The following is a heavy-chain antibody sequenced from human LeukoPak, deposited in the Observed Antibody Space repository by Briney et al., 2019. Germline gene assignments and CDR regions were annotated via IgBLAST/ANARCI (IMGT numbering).Heavy chain of an antibody. CDR3: ARVGYSGWNLEY. J-gene: IGHJ4*02. D-gene: IGHD5-12*01. CDR1: GFTFRSYW. Sequence: GGSLRLSCAASGFTFRSYWMSWVRQAPGKGLEWVANINQGGSVKYYVDSVKGRFTISRDDAKNSLNVQMNSLRDEDTAVYYCARVGYSGWNLEYWGQGTLVTVSS. CDR2: INQGGSVK. V-gene: IGHV3-7*01.